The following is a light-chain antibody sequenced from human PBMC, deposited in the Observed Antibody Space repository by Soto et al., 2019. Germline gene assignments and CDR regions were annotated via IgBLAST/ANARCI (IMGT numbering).Light chain of an antibody. J-gene: IGLJ2*01. Sequence: QSALTQPPSASGSPGQSVAISCTGTSSDVGGYNYVSWYQQHPGKAPKLMIYEVTKRPSGVPDRFSGSKSGNTASLTVSGLQAEDEADYYCAAWDDSLKALVFGGGTKVTVL. CDR3: AAWDDSLKALV. V-gene: IGLV2-8*01. CDR2: EVT. CDR1: SSDVGGYNY.